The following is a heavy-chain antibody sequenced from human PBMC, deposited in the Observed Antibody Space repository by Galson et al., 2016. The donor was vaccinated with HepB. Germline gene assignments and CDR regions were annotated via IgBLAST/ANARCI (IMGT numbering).Heavy chain of an antibody. CDR3: ASEGVIRGAHFDY. CDR2: IDTGSYS. CDR1: GFTFRNYG. D-gene: IGHD2/OR15-2a*01. V-gene: IGHV3-21*01. Sequence: SLRLSCAASGFTFRNYGMNWVRQAPGKGLEWVSSIDTGSYSYYSPSVKGRFTIARDNAHNSLFLQLNNLRAGDTAVYFCASEGVIRGAHFDYWGQGTLVTVSS. J-gene: IGHJ4*02.